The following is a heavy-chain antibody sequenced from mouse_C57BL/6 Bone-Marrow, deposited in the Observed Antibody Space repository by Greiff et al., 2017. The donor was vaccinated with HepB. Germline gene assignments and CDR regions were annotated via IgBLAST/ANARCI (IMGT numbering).Heavy chain of an antibody. CDR2: IYPGDGDT. CDR3: ARGTGNYGRYAMDY. J-gene: IGHJ4*01. D-gene: IGHD2-1*01. CDR1: GYAFSSSW. Sequence: SGPELVKPGASVKISCKASGYAFSSSWMNWVKQRPGKGLEWIGRIYPGDGDTNYNGKFKGKATLTADKSSSTAYMQLSSLTSEDSAVYFCARGTGNYGRYAMDYWGQGTSVTVSS. V-gene: IGHV1-82*01.